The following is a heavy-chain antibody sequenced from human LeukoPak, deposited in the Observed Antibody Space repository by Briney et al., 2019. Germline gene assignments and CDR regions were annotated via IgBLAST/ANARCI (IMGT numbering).Heavy chain of an antibody. V-gene: IGHV3-48*03. CDR1: GFTFNYYG. CDR3: AGEDNYDDYYFDD. CDR2: ISSSGSTI. D-gene: IGHD3-3*01. J-gene: IGHJ4*02. Sequence: PGGSLRLSCAGSGFTFNYYGFNWVRQAPGKGLEWVSHISSSGSTIFYADSVKGRFTISRDNAKNSAFLQMNSLRAEDTAIYYCAGEDNYDDYYFDDWGQGTLVTVSS.